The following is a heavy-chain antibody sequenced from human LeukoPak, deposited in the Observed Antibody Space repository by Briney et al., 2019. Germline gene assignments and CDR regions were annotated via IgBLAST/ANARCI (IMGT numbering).Heavy chain of an antibody. V-gene: IGHV4-59*11. D-gene: IGHD6-13*01. CDR1: GTSISSHY. J-gene: IGHJ4*02. CDR2: IYSGGST. Sequence: SETLSLTCTFTGTSISSHYWSWIRQPPGKGMEWIGYIYSGGSTNYNPSLKSRVTMSVDTSKNQFSLTLTSVTAADTALYFCATRPGGSTWYGVFDYWSPGTLVTVS. CDR3: ATRPGGSTWYGVFDY.